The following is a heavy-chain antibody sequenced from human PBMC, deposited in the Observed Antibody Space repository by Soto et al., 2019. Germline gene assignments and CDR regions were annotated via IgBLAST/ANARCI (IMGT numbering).Heavy chain of an antibody. J-gene: IGHJ4*02. V-gene: IGHV1-3*01. D-gene: IGHD3-9*01. Sequence: QVQLVQSGAEVKKPGASVKVSCKASGYTFTSYAMHWVRQAPGQRLEWMGWINDGNGNTKYSQKFQGRVTMTSVTSASTAYMELSSLRSEDTAVYYCARDHHYDMLTGYYSYYFYYWGQGTMVTVSS. CDR2: INDGNGNT. CDR3: ARDHHYDMLTGYYSYYFYY. CDR1: GYTFTSYA.